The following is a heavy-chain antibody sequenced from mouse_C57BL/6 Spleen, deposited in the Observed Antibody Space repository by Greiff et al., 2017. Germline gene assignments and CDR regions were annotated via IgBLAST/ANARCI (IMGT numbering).Heavy chain of an antibody. CDR1: GYTFTDYY. V-gene: IGHV1-26*01. CDR2: INPNNGGT. Sequence: VQLQQSGPELVKPGASVKISCKASGYTFTDYYMNWVKQSHGKSLEWIGDINPNNGGTSYNQKFKGKATLTVDKSSSTAYMELRSLTSEDSAVYYCAAYYDFSRVYWGQGTTLTVSS. J-gene: IGHJ2*01. D-gene: IGHD2-4*01. CDR3: AAYYDFSRVY.